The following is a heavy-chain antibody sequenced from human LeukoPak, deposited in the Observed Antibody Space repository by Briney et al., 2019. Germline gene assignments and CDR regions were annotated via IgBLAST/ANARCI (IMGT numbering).Heavy chain of an antibody. CDR2: IRYDGSNK. CDR1: GFTFSSYG. V-gene: IGHV3-30*02. CDR3: AKERRYYDFWSGLIDY. Sequence: GGSLRLSCAASGFTFSSYGMHWVRQAPGKGLEWVAFIRYDGSNKYYADSAKGRFTISRDNSKNTLYLQMNSLRAEDTAVYYCAKERRYYDFWSGLIDYWGQGTLVTVSS. D-gene: IGHD3-3*01. J-gene: IGHJ4*02.